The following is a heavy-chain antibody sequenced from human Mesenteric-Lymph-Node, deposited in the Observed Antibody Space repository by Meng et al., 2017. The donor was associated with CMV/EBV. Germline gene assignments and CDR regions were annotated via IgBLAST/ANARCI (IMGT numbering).Heavy chain of an antibody. Sequence: SLTCAVYGGSFSGYYWSWIRQPPGKGLEWIGEINHSGSTNYNPSLKSRVTISVDTSKNQFSLKLSSVTAADTAVYYCARGPGGSYPYWGQGTLVTVSS. CDR3: ARGPGGSYPY. D-gene: IGHD1-26*01. CDR1: GGSFSGYY. CDR2: INHSGST. V-gene: IGHV4-34*01. J-gene: IGHJ4*02.